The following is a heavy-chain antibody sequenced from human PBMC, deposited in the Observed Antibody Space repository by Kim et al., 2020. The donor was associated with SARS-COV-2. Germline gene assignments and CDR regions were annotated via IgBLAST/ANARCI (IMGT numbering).Heavy chain of an antibody. CDR2: IYPGDSDT. V-gene: IGHV5-51*01. CDR3: ARLWFGEPYAFDI. CDR1: GYSFPNYW. D-gene: IGHD3-10*01. Sequence: GESLKISCKASGYSFPNYWIGWVRQMPGKGLECMGIIYPGDSDTKYSPSFQGQVTISVDKSINTAYLQWSSLKASDTAMYYCARLWFGEPYAFDIWGQGT. J-gene: IGHJ3*02.